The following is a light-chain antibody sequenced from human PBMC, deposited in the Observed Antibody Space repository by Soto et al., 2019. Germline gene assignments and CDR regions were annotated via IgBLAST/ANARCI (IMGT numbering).Light chain of an antibody. V-gene: IGKV3-15*01. CDR2: GAS. CDR1: QSVSSN. CDR3: QQYNNWPKT. Sequence: EIVMTQSPATLSVSPGERATLSCRASQSVSSNLAWYQQKPGQAPRLLIYGASTRATDIPARFSGSGSGTEFTLTISSLQSEDFAVYYCQQYNNWPKTFGPGNKVDIK. J-gene: IGKJ3*01.